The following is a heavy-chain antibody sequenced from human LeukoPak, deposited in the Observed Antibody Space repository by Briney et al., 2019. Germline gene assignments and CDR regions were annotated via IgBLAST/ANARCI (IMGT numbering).Heavy chain of an antibody. D-gene: IGHD6-13*01. CDR1: GFNFSTYS. J-gene: IGHJ5*01. CDR2: ISSSSSSI. Sequence: GGSLRLSCAASGFNFSTYSMNWVRQAPGKGLEWVSSISSSSSSIYYADSVKGRFTISRDNAKNSLFLQINSVRAEDTAVYYCARDLGYSSSWFWFDSWGQGTLVTVSS. CDR3: ARDLGYSSSWFWFDS. V-gene: IGHV3-21*01.